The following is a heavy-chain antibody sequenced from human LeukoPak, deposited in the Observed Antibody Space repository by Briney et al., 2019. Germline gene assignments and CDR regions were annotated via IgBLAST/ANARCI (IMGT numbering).Heavy chain of an antibody. D-gene: IGHD1-1*01. CDR2: FYIDGNT. CDR1: GFTVSRYY. J-gene: IGHJ4*02. CDR3: VKITSVTGGDC. V-gene: IGHV3-66*01. Sequence: GGSLRLSCAASGFTVSRYYMSWVRQAPGKGLEWVSVFYIDGNTYYADSVRGRFTISRDNSKNTVYLQMNSLRAEDTAVYYCVKITSVTGGDCWGQGTRLTVSS.